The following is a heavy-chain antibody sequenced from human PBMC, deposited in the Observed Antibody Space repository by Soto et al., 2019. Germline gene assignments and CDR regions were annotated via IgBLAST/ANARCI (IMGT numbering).Heavy chain of an antibody. J-gene: IGHJ4*02. V-gene: IGHV3-7*01. CDR2: INQDRGVR. Sequence: EVQLVESGGGLVQPGGSLRLSCAASGFTFSSNRMIWVRQAPGKGLEWVAKINQDRGVRYYVDSVKGRFTISRDNAKNSLYLQMNSLRAEDTAVYYCATDYQAYWGQGTLVTVSS. D-gene: IGHD3-16*02. CDR1: GFTFSSNR. CDR3: ATDYQAY.